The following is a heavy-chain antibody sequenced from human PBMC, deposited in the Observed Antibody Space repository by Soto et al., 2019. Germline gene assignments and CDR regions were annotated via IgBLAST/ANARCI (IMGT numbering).Heavy chain of an antibody. CDR3: ETSVSRSVALYYSSSGMDV. J-gene: IGHJ6*02. V-gene: IGHV6-1*01. CDR1: GDSVSSNSAA. Sequence: SQTLSLTCAISGDSVSSNSAAWNWIRQSPSRGLEWLGRTYYRSKWYNDYAVSVKSRITINPDTSKNQFSLQLNSVTPEDTAVYFCETSVSRSVALYYSSSGMDVWGQGTTVNVSS. CDR2: TYYRSKWYN. D-gene: IGHD6-25*01.